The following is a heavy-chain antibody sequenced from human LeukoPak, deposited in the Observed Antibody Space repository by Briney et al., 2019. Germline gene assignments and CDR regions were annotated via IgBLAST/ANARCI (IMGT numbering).Heavy chain of an antibody. Sequence: ASVKVSCKASGYTFTGYYMYWVRQAPGQGLEWMGWINPNSGDTNYAQKFQGWVTMTRDTSISTAYMELSRLKSDDTAVYYCARAPYDSSGYTSFQHWGQGTLVTVSS. CDR1: GYTFTGYY. CDR3: ARAPYDSSGYTSFQH. D-gene: IGHD3-22*01. V-gene: IGHV1-2*04. J-gene: IGHJ1*01. CDR2: INPNSGDT.